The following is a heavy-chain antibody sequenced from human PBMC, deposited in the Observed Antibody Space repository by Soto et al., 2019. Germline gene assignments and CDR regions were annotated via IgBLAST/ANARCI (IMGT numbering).Heavy chain of an antibody. Sequence: GGSLRLSCAASGFTFSSYAMHWVRQAPGKGLEWVAVISYDGSNKYYADSVKGRFTISRDNSKNTLYLQMNSLRAEDTAVYYCARDHLYGRNRPGRPDYWGQGTLVTVSS. CDR1: GFTFSSYA. CDR3: ARDHLYGRNRPGRPDY. V-gene: IGHV3-30-3*01. J-gene: IGHJ4*02. D-gene: IGHD2-8*01. CDR2: ISYDGSNK.